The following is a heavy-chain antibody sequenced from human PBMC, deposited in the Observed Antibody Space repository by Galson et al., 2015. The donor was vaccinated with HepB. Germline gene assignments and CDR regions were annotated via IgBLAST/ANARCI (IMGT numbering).Heavy chain of an antibody. D-gene: IGHD1-26*01. CDR1: GFTFSSYA. J-gene: IGHJ4*02. CDR3: ARGLVQEWEHLDY. CDR2: ISYDGSNK. Sequence: SLRLSCAASGFTFSSYAMHWVRQAPGKGLEWVAVISYDGSNKYYADSVKGRFTISRDNSKNTLYLQMNSLRAEDTAVYYCARGLVQEWEHLDYWGQGTLVTVSS. V-gene: IGHV3-30*04.